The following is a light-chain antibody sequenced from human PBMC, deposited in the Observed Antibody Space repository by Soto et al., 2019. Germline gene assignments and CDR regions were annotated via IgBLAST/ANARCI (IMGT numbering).Light chain of an antibody. Sequence: DIQMTQSPSSLSAFVGDRVTITCRASQGISNYLAWYQQKPGRVPTLLIYAASTLRSGVPSRFSGSGSGTDFTLTISSLQPEDVASYYCQEYKTAAFIFGPGTKVDIK. CDR2: AAS. J-gene: IGKJ3*01. CDR3: QEYKTAAFI. V-gene: IGKV1-27*01. CDR1: QGISNY.